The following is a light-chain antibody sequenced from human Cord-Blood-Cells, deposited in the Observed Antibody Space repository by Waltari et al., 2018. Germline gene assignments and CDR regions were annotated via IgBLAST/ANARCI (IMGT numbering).Light chain of an antibody. CDR1: KSIINY. J-gene: IGKJ2*01. V-gene: IGKV1-27*01. Sequence: DIQMTQSPSSLSASVGDRVTITCWASKSIINYLAWYQQKPEKVPRLLIYAASTLQSGVPSRFSGSGSGTDFTLTISSLQPEDVATYYCQKYNSATYTFGPGTKLEIK. CDR2: AAS. CDR3: QKYNSATYT.